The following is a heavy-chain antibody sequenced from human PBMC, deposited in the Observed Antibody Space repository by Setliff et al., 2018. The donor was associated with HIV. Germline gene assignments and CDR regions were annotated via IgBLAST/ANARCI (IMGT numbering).Heavy chain of an antibody. V-gene: IGHV4-61*01. CDR3: ARDPPGYGDSNDY. J-gene: IGHJ4*02. CDR2: IYYTGST. D-gene: IGHD4-17*01. Sequence: ETLSLTCTVSGGSISTSSYYWGWIRQPPGKGLEWIGYIYYTGSTNYNPSLKSRLTISVDTSKNQFSLKLRSVTAADTAVYYCARDPPGYGDSNDYWGQGTLVTVSS. CDR1: GGSISTSSYY.